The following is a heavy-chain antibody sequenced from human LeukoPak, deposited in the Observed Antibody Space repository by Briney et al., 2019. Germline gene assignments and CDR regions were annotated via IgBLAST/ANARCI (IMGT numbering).Heavy chain of an antibody. CDR3: ARDSVVVPAAAYYYYMDV. V-gene: IGHV1-18*01. J-gene: IGHJ6*03. CDR1: GYTFTSYG. D-gene: IGHD2-2*01. Sequence: ASVKVSCKASGYTFTSYGITWVRQAPGQGLEWMGWISAYNGNTNYAQKLQGRVTMTTDTSTSTAYMELRSLRSDDTAVYYCARDSVVVPAAAYYYYMDVWGKGTMVTVSS. CDR2: ISAYNGNT.